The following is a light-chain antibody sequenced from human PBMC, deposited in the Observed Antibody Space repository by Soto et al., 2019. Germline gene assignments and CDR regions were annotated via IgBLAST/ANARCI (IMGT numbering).Light chain of an antibody. CDR3: QKYGSSGT. Sequence: DIVLTQAPGTLSLSPGERATLSCRASQSVSNNYLAWYQQKPGQAPRLLIYGASNRATGIPDRFSGSGSGTDVTLTISRLEPEDFEVYYCQKYGSSGTFGQGTKVESK. CDR2: GAS. V-gene: IGKV3-20*01. J-gene: IGKJ1*01. CDR1: QSVSNNY.